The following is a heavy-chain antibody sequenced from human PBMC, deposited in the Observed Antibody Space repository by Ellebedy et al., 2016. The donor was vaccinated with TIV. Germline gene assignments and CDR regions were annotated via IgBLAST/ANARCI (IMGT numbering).Heavy chain of an antibody. CDR1: GFSFSSFW. Sequence: GGSLRLSXAASGFSFSSFWMSWVRQAPGRGLEWVANIKEDGSEKHHADSVKGRFTISRDNAKSSLYLQMNSLRVEDTALYYCSSHVGSSMTHWGQGTLVTASS. J-gene: IGHJ4*02. CDR2: IKEDGSEK. CDR3: SSHVGSSMTH. D-gene: IGHD1-26*01. V-gene: IGHV3-7*01.